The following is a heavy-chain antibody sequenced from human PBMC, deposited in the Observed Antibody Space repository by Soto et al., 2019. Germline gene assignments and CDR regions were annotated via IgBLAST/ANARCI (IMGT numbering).Heavy chain of an antibody. CDR1: GFTFSDYY. CDR3: ARDRLDYVMDV. Sequence: PGGSLRLSCAASGFTFSDYYMSWIRQAPGKGLEWVSYISSSSTYTNYADSVKGRFTISRDNAKNSLYLQMNSLRAEDTAVYYCARDRLDYVMDVWGQGTAVTVSS. D-gene: IGHD3-9*01. J-gene: IGHJ6*02. CDR2: ISSSSTYT. V-gene: IGHV3-11*05.